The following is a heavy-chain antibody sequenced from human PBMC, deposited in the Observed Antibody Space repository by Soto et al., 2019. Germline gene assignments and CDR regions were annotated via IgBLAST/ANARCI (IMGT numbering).Heavy chain of an antibody. CDR2: ISYDGSNK. J-gene: IGHJ4*02. D-gene: IGHD6-6*01. CDR1: GFTFSSYG. V-gene: IGHV3-30*18. CDR3: AKDRIRRPGGPFDY. Sequence: PGGSLRLSCAASGFTFSSYGMHWVRQAPGKGLEWVAAISYDGSNKYYADSVKGRFTISRDNSKNTLYLQMNSLRAEDTAVYYCAKDRIRRPGGPFDYWGQGTLVTVSS.